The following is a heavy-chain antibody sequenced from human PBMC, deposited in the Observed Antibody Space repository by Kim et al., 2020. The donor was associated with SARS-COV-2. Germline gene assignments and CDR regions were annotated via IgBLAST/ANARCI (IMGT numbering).Heavy chain of an antibody. D-gene: IGHD2-15*01. Sequence: KYYADAVKCRFTSSRDNSKNTLYLQMNSMRAEDTAVYDCARDGSGGGADYWGQGTLGTVSS. V-gene: IGHV3-30*01. J-gene: IGHJ4*02. CDR3: ARDGSGGGADY. CDR2: K.